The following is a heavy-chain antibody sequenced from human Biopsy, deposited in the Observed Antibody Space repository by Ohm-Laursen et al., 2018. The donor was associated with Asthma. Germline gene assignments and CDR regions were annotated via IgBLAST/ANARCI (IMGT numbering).Heavy chain of an antibody. J-gene: IGHJ4*02. D-gene: IGHD2-2*01. V-gene: IGHV1-69*13. CDR3: ARKAGSCISRTCYSLDF. CDR1: GGTFNTYA. CDR2: INSVFGTT. Sequence: SVKVSCKSLGGTFNTYAIGWVRQAPGQGLEWTGGINSVFGTTTYPQKFQDRVTITADDSTSTVYMELSSLRSEDTAVYYCARKAGSCISRTCYSLDFWGQGTLVTVSS.